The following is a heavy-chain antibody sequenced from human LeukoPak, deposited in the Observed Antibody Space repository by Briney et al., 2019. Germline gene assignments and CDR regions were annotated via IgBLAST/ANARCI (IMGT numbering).Heavy chain of an antibody. J-gene: IGHJ2*01. CDR3: ARDPTATWFFDL. V-gene: IGHV3-9*01. D-gene: IGHD6-25*01. Sequence: PGRSLRLSCAASGFTFDDYAMHWVRQAPGKGLEWVSGISWNSGSIGYADSVKGRFTISRDNAKNSLYLQMNSLRADDTAVYYCARDPTATWFFDLWGRGTLVTVSS. CDR1: GFTFDDYA. CDR2: ISWNSGSI.